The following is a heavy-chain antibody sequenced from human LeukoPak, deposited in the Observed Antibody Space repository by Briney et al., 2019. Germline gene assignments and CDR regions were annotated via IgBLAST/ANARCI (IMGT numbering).Heavy chain of an antibody. CDR1: GFSFNTFA. CDR2: ISDYP. V-gene: IGHV3-23*05. Sequence: GGSLRLSCVASGFSFNTFALTWVRQALGKGLEWVSTISDYPHYADSVRGCFTISRDNSRKTVFLQMNSLTPEDAATYYCTKDSQGSYDGFWYGTYGMDVWGQGTTVTVSS. D-gene: IGHD3-16*01. J-gene: IGHJ6*02. CDR3: TKDSQGSYDGFWYGTYGMDV.